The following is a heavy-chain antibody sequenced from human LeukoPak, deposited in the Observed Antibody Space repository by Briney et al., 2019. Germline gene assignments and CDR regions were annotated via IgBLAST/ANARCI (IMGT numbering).Heavy chain of an antibody. V-gene: IGHV5-51*01. CDR1: GYSFTSYW. Sequence: VESLKISCKGSGYSFTSYWIGWVRQMPGKGLEWMGIIYPGDSDTRYSPSFQGQVTISADKSISTAYLQWNSLKASDTAMYYCARFVGACSGGSCYSDSWGQGTLVTVSS. D-gene: IGHD2-15*01. CDR2: IYPGDSDT. CDR3: ARFVGACSGGSCYSDS. J-gene: IGHJ4*02.